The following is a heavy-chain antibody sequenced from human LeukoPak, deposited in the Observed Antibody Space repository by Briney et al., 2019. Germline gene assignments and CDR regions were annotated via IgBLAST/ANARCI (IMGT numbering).Heavy chain of an antibody. D-gene: IGHD3-22*01. CDR2: ISGSGGST. CDR1: GFTFSSYA. CDR3: AKRGASTSIWLD. V-gene: IGHV3-23*01. J-gene: IGHJ4*02. Sequence: GGSLRPSCAASGFTFSSYAMSWVRQAPGKGLEWVSAISGSGGSTYYADSVKGRFTISRDNARNSLYLQMNSLRDEDTAVYYCAKRGASTSIWLDWGQGTLVTVSS.